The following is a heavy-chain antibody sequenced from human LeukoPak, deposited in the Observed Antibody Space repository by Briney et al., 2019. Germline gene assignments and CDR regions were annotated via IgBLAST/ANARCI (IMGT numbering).Heavy chain of an antibody. CDR3: ARLTVGSGSYYFDY. CDR1: GGSISNYY. J-gene: IGHJ4*02. D-gene: IGHD3-10*01. V-gene: IGHV4-59*08. Sequence: PSETLSLTCTVSGGSISNYYWSWIRQPPGKGLEWIGYVYYSGSTNYNPTLKSRVTIAVDTSKNQFSLKLSSVTAADTAVYYCARLTVGSGSYYFDYWGQGTLVTVSS. CDR2: VYYSGST.